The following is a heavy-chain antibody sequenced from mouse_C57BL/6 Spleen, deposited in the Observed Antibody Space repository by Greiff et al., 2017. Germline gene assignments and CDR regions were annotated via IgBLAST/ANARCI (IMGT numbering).Heavy chain of an antibody. CDR2: IDPNSGGT. V-gene: IGHV1-72*01. CDR1: GYTFTSYW. CDR3: ARGYYGSSYYAMDY. Sequence: VQLQQPGAELVKPGASVTLSCKASGYTFTSYWMHGVKQRPGRGLEWIGRIDPNSGGTKYNEKFKSKATLTVDKPSSTAYMQLSSLTSEDSAVYYCARGYYGSSYYAMDYWGQGTSVTVSS. D-gene: IGHD1-1*01. J-gene: IGHJ4*01.